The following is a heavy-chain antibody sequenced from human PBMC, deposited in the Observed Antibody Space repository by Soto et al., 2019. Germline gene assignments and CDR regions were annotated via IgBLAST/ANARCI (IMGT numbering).Heavy chain of an antibody. CDR2: ISGSGGST. J-gene: IGHJ6*02. V-gene: IGHV3-23*01. D-gene: IGHD6-19*01. Sequence: EVQLLASGGGLVQPGGSLRLSCAASGFTFSSYAMSWVRQAPGKGLAWVSAISGSGGSTYYADSVKGRFTISRDNSKNTLYLQMNSLRAEDTAVYYCAEGVWLAYYYYYGMDVWGQGTTVTVSS. CDR1: GFTFSSYA. CDR3: AEGVWLAYYYYYGMDV.